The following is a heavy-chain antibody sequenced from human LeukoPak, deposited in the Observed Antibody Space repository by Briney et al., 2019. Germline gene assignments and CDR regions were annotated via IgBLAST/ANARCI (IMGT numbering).Heavy chain of an antibody. V-gene: IGHV3-48*04. J-gene: IGHJ6*03. CDR1: GFTFSDYT. Sequence: GGSLRLSCEVSGFTFSDYTMTWVRQAPGKGLEWVSYISTSSSTIYYADSVKGRFSISRDNTKNSLYLQMNSLRAEDTAVYYCARIPSGYTLGYGYYYYYMDVWGKGATVTVSS. CDR3: ARIPSGYTLGYGYYYYYMDV. D-gene: IGHD5-18*01. CDR2: ISTSSSTI.